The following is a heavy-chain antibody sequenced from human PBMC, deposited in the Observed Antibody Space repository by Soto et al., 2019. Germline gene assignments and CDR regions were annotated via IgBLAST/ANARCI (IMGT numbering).Heavy chain of an antibody. Sequence: SVKVSCKASGGTFSSYAISWVRQAPGQGLEWMGGIIPIFGTANYAQKFQGRVTITADESTSTAYMELSSLRSEDTAVYYCARDRDPVRYFDWLSSRPDAFDIWGQGTMVTVSS. J-gene: IGHJ3*02. D-gene: IGHD3-9*01. CDR3: ARDRDPVRYFDWLSSRPDAFDI. CDR1: GGTFSSYA. V-gene: IGHV1-69*13. CDR2: IIPIFGTA.